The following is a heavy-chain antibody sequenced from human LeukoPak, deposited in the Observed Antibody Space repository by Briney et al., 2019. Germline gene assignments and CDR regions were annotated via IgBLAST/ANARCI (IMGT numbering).Heavy chain of an antibody. CDR1: GYTFTGYY. Sequence: GASVKVSCKASGYTFTGYYMHWVRQAPGQGLEWMGWINLNSGGTNYAQKFQGRVTMTRDTSISTAYMELSRLRSDDTAVYYCARDGYSYGSENWFDPWGQGTLVTVSS. CDR2: INLNSGGT. D-gene: IGHD5-18*01. V-gene: IGHV1-2*02. CDR3: ARDGYSYGSENWFDP. J-gene: IGHJ5*02.